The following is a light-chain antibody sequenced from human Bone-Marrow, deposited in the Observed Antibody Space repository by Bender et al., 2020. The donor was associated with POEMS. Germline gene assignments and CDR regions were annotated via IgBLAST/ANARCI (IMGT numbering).Light chain of an antibody. Sequence: SYDLTQPPSVSVSPGQTAIIPCSGDNLGDKSAGWYQQKPGQAPVLVMSKGTERPSGIPERFSASTSGTTVTLTISGVQAEDEADYYCQSTDSSATHVVFGGGTKLTVL. J-gene: IGLJ2*01. CDR2: KGT. CDR3: QSTDSSATHVV. V-gene: IGLV3-25*03. CDR1: NLGDKS.